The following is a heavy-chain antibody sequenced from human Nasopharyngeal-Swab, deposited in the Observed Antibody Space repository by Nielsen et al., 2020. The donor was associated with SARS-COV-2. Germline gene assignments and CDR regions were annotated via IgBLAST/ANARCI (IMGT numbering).Heavy chain of an antibody. CDR1: GYSISSCYY. Sequence: SETLSLTCTVSGYSISSCYYWGWIRQPPGKGLEWIGSIYHSGSTYYNPSLKSRVTISVDTSKNPFSLKLSSVTAADTAVYYCARGGRNFDYWGQGTLVTVSS. V-gene: IGHV4-38-2*02. CDR2: IYHSGST. J-gene: IGHJ4*02. D-gene: IGHD1-26*01. CDR3: ARGGRNFDY.